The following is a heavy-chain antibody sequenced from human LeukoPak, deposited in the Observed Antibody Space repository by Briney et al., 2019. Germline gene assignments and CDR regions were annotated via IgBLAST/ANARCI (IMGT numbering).Heavy chain of an antibody. Sequence: GGSLRLSCAVSGITLSNYGMSWVRQAPGKGLEWVAGLSGSGGGTNYADSVKGRFTISRDNAKNTLYLQMNSLRAEDTAVYYCARSRFSRRITMVRGVIMFDYWGQGTLVTVSS. D-gene: IGHD3-10*01. CDR3: ARSRFSRRITMVRGVIMFDY. J-gene: IGHJ4*02. CDR1: GITLSNYG. V-gene: IGHV3-23*01. CDR2: LSGSGGGT.